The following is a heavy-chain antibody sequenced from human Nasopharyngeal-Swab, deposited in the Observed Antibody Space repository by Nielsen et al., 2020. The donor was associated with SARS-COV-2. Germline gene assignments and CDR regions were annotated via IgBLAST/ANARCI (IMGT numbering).Heavy chain of an antibody. CDR1: GFTFSSYW. V-gene: IGHV3-48*02. CDR3: ARDAPNLFGVVY. Sequence: GGSLRLSCTASGFTFSSYWMHWVRQAPGKGLEWVSYISSSSSTIYYADSVKGRFTISRDNAKNSLYLQMNSLRDEDTAVYYCARDAPNLFGVVYWGQGTLVTVSS. J-gene: IGHJ4*02. CDR2: ISSSSSTI. D-gene: IGHD3-3*01.